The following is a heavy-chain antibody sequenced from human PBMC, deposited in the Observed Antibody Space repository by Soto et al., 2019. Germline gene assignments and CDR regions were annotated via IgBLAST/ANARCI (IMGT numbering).Heavy chain of an antibody. D-gene: IGHD1-26*01. V-gene: IGHV5-10-1*01. CDR1: GYTFTSYW. Sequence: GESLKISCKGSGYTFTSYWISWVRQMPGKGLEWMGMIDPSDSYTNYSPSFQGHVTISADKSITTAYLQWSSLKASDTAIYYCVRPMERVGATKFRPTPEHFDYWGQGTLVTVSS. J-gene: IGHJ4*02. CDR3: VRPMERVGATKFRPTPEHFDY. CDR2: IDPSDSYT.